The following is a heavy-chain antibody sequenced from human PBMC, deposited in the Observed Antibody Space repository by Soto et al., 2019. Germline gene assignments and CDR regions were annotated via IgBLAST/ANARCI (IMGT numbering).Heavy chain of an antibody. D-gene: IGHD2-2*01. V-gene: IGHV3-30-3*01. Sequence: GSLRLSCAASGFTFSSYAMHWVRQAPGKGLEWVAVISYDGSNKYYADSVKGRFTISRDNSKNTLYLQMNSLRAEDTAVYYCAGPACGSTSCYFDYWGQGTLVTVSS. CDR1: GFTFSSYA. CDR3: AGPACGSTSCYFDY. J-gene: IGHJ4*02. CDR2: ISYDGSNK.